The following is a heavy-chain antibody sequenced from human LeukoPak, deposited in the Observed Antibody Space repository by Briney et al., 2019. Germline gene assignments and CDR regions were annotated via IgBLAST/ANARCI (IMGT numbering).Heavy chain of an antibody. CDR2: INGDGSST. V-gene: IGHV3-74*01. CDR3: ARGGVPAAQDS. CDR1: GFVFRNYY. Sequence: GGSLRLSCTVSGFVFRNYYMHWVRHSPGEGLVWVSHINGDGSSTSHADSVKGRFTISRDSAKSTLYLQMNSLRAEDTAVYYCARGGVPAAQDSWGQGTLVTVSS. D-gene: IGHD6-13*01. J-gene: IGHJ5*02.